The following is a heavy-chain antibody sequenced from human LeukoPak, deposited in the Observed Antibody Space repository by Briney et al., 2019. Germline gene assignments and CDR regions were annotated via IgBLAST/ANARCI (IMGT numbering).Heavy chain of an antibody. Sequence: GASVKVSCKASGYTFTSYAIHWVRQAPGQGLEWMGWINPNSGGTNYAQKFQGRVTMTRDTSISTAYMELSRLRSDDTAVYYCARSMNYYGSGSYFDYWGQGTLVTVSS. CDR1: GYTFTSYA. D-gene: IGHD3-10*01. CDR2: INPNSGGT. V-gene: IGHV1-2*02. CDR3: ARSMNYYGSGSYFDY. J-gene: IGHJ4*02.